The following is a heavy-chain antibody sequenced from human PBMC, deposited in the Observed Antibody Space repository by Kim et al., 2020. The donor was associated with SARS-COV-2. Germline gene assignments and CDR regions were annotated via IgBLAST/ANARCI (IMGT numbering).Heavy chain of an antibody. Sequence: GGSLRLSCAASGFTVSSNYMSWVRQAPGKGLEWVSVIYSGGSTYYADSVKGRFTISSDNYKNTLYLQKNSLRAEDTAVYYCAGQYYDFWSGYRFDYWGQGTLFTVSS. CDR2: IYSGGST. J-gene: IGHJ4*02. V-gene: IGHV3-66*04. CDR3: AGQYYDFWSGYRFDY. CDR1: GFTVSSNY. D-gene: IGHD3-3*01.